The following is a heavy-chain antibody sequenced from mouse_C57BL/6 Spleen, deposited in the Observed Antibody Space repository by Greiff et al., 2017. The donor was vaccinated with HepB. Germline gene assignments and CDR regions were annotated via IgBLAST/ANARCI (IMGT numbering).Heavy chain of an antibody. J-gene: IGHJ4*01. Sequence: VQLQQSGPELVKPGASVKISCKASGYSFTDYNMNWVKQRHGKGLEWIGVINPYYGNTNYNQKFKGKATLTVDQSSSTAYMQLNSLTSEDSAVYYCAIAVCRCDLDFWGQGTTVTVSS. V-gene: IGHV1-39*01. D-gene: IGHD1-1*01. CDR1: GYSFTDYN. CDR2: INPYYGNT. CDR3: AIAVCRCDLDF.